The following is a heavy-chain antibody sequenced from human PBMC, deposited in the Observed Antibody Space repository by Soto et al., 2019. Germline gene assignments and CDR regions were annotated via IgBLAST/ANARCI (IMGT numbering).Heavy chain of an antibody. CDR1: GGSISSSSYY. V-gene: IGHV4-39*01. J-gene: IGHJ4*02. CDR2: IYYSGST. D-gene: IGHD3-3*01. CDR3: ARNYYDFWSGYYSYFDY. Sequence: KPSETLSLTCTVSGGSISSSSYYWGWIRQPPGKGLEWIGSIYYSGSTYYNPSLKSRVTISVDTSKNQFSLKLSSVTAADTAVYYCARNYYDFWSGYYSYFDYWGQGTLVTVPQ.